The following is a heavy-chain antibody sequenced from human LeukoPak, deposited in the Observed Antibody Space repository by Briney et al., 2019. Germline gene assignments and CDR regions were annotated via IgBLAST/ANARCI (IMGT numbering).Heavy chain of an antibody. V-gene: IGHV3-33*01. CDR2: IWYDGSNK. D-gene: IGHD3-16*01. CDR1: GFTFSSYG. Sequence: GGSLRLSCAASGFTFSSYGMHWVRQAPGKGLEWVAVIWYDGSNKFYADSVKGRFTISRDNAKNSLYLQMNSLRAEDTAVYYCARDYGTKDYYYYGMDVWGQGTTVTVSS. CDR3: ARDYGTKDYYYYGMDV. J-gene: IGHJ6*02.